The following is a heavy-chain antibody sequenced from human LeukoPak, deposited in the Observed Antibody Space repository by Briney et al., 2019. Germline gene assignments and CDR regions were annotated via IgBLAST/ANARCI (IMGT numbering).Heavy chain of an antibody. CDR3: ARGPYYDILTGYPSWFDP. J-gene: IGHJ5*02. D-gene: IGHD3-9*01. CDR1: GYTFTGYY. V-gene: IGHV1-2*04. Sequence: GASVNVSCKASGYTFTGYYMHWVRQAPGQGLEWMGWINPNSGGTNYAQKFQGWVTMTRDTSISTAYMELSRLRSDDTAVYYCARGPYYDILTGYPSWFDPWGQGTLVTVSS. CDR2: INPNSGGT.